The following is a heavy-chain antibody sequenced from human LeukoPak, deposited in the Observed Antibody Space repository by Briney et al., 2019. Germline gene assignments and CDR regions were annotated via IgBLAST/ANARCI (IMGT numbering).Heavy chain of an antibody. D-gene: IGHD1-14*01. Sequence: SETLSLTCTVSGGSISSGGYYWSWMRQHPGKGLEWIGYIYYSGSTYYNPSLKSRVTISVDTSKNQFSLKLSSVTAADTAVYYCARLGARNPIFDLWGRGTLVTVSS. CDR3: ARLGARNPIFDL. V-gene: IGHV4-31*03. CDR2: IYYSGST. CDR1: GGSISSGGYY. J-gene: IGHJ2*01.